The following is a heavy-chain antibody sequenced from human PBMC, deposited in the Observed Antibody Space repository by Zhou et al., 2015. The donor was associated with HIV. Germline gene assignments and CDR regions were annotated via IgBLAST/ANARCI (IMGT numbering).Heavy chain of an antibody. CDR3: AREPYDFWSGYYPSAQKFDP. J-gene: IGHJ5*02. CDR1: GGTFSSYA. CDR2: IIPIFGTA. V-gene: IGHV1-69*12. D-gene: IGHD3-3*01. Sequence: QVQLVQSGAEVKKPGSSVKVSCKASGGTFSSYAISWVRQAPGQGLEWMGGIIPIFGTANYAQKFQGRVTITADESTSTAYMELSSLRSEDTAVYYCAREPYDFWSGYYPSAQKFDPWGQGTLVTVSS.